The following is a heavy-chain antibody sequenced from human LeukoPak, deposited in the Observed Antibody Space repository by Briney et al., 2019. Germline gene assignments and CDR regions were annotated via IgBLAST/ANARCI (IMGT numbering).Heavy chain of an antibody. J-gene: IGHJ2*01. Sequence: QPSQALSLTCTVSGGSISSGSYYWSWIRQPAGKGLEWIGRIYTSGSTNYNPSLKSRVTISVDTSKNQFSLKLSSVTAADTAVYYCARDRMVVTDNYWYFDLWGRGTLVTVSS. D-gene: IGHD4/OR15-4a*01. V-gene: IGHV4-61*02. CDR3: ARDRMVVTDNYWYFDL. CDR2: IYTSGST. CDR1: GGSISSGSYY.